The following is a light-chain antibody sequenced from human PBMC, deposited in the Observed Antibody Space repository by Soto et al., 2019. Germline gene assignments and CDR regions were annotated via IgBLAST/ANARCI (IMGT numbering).Light chain of an antibody. CDR1: QNINSW. CDR2: KAS. Sequence: DIQMTQSPSTLSASVGDRVTITCRASQNINSWLAWHQQKPGKAPKRLIYKASSLESGVPSRFSGSGSGTEFALTISSLQSDDFATYYCQQYNSDPWTFGQGTKVEIK. CDR3: QQYNSDPWT. J-gene: IGKJ1*01. V-gene: IGKV1-5*03.